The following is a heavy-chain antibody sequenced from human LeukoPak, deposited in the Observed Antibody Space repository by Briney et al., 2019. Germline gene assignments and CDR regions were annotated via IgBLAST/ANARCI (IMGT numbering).Heavy chain of an antibody. CDR2: TLYGGS. CDR3: AREQSTSGHAGAFDI. J-gene: IGHJ3*02. D-gene: IGHD5-12*01. V-gene: IGHV3-33*01. Sequence: PGGSLRLSCTTSGFTLCPHGMHWVRQAPGKGLEWVTVTLYGGSDYADSVRGRFSVSRDIFGNTVYLQMDNLRVEDTALYYCAREQSTSGHAGAFDIWGQGTVVTVSS. CDR1: GFTLCPHG.